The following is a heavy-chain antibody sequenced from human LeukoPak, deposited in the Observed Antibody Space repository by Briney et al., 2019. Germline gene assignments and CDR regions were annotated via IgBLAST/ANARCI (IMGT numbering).Heavy chain of an antibody. CDR1: GYTFTGYY. J-gene: IGHJ4*02. D-gene: IGHD6-6*01. V-gene: IGHV1-2*02. CDR2: IYPNSGGT. CDR3: AIPLYSSSSGFDY. Sequence: ASVKVSCKASGYTFTGYYMHWVRQAPGQGLEWMGWIYPNSGGTKYVQKFQGGVTMTRDTSISTAYMELSRLRSDDTAVYYCAIPLYSSSSGFDYWGQGTLVTVSS.